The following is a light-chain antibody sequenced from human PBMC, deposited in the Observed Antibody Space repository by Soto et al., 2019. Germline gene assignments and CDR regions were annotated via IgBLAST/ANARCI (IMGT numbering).Light chain of an antibody. CDR3: QQYNNWPPWT. CDR1: QRLSNY. J-gene: IGKJ1*01. Sequence: EIVMTQSPATLSVSPGERATLSCRASQRLSNYLAWYQQKPGQAPRLLIYSASSRATGIPARFSGSGSGTEFTLTISSLQSEDFAVYYCQQYNNWPPWTFGQGTKVEIK. CDR2: SAS. V-gene: IGKV3D-15*01.